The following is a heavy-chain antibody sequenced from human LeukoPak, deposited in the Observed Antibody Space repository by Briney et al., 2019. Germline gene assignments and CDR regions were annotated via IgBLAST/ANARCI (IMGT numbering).Heavy chain of an antibody. D-gene: IGHD1-26*01. CDR1: GFIFSNYR. CDR2: ISSSSTTV. CDR3: AKDKWELLGGFDY. Sequence: GGSLRLSCAVSGFIFSNYRLNWVRQAPGKGLEWVASISSSSTTVSYADSVKSRFTISRDNAKNSLSLEMNSLRAEDTAVYYCAKDKWELLGGFDYWGQGTLVTVSS. J-gene: IGHJ4*02. V-gene: IGHV3-21*01.